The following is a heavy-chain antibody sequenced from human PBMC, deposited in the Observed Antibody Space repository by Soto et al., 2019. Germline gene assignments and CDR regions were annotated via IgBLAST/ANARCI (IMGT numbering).Heavy chain of an antibody. CDR1: GFTFNNYA. V-gene: IGHV3-23*01. J-gene: IGHJ4*02. CDR2: VSRSGGST. Sequence: GGSLRLSCEASGFTFNNYAMNWVRQAPGKGLEWVSSVSRSGGSTDYADSVTGRFTISRDNSENTVSLQMNSLRVEDTAVYYCAKAGNYNDRSGYYYFDLWGQGTLVTVSS. CDR3: AKAGNYNDRSGYYYFDL. D-gene: IGHD3-22*01.